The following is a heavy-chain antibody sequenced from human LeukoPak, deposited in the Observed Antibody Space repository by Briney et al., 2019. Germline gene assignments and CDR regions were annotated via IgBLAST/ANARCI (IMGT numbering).Heavy chain of an antibody. Sequence: ASVKVSCKASGYTFTSYYMHWARQAPGQGLEWMGIINPSGGSTSYAQKFQGRVTMTRDTSTSTIYMELSSLRAEDTAVYYCARDRGVAVAGDYWGQGTLVTVSS. J-gene: IGHJ4*02. V-gene: IGHV1-46*01. CDR3: ARDRGVAVAGDY. CDR2: INPSGGST. D-gene: IGHD6-19*01. CDR1: GYTFTSYY.